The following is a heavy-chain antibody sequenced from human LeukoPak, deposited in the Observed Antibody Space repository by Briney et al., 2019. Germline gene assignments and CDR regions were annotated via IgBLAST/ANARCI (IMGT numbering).Heavy chain of an antibody. CDR2: IYYSGST. V-gene: IGHV4-59*08. CDR1: GGSISSYY. Sequence: SETLSLTCTVSGGSISSYYWSWIRQPPGKGLEWIGYIYYSGSTNYNPSLKSRVTISVDTSKNQFSLKLSSVTAADTAVYYCARHLRGQLVQIFDYWGQGTLVTVSS. J-gene: IGHJ4*02. CDR3: ARHLRGQLVQIFDY. D-gene: IGHD6-13*01.